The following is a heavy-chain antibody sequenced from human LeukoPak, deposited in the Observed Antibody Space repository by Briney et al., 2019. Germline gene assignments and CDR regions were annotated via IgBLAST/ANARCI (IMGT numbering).Heavy chain of an antibody. CDR2: MSGSGGST. CDR3: AKERDYYGSGRGLYFDY. CDR1: GFTFSSYA. Sequence: GGSLRLSCAASGFTFSSYAMSWVRQAPGKGLEWVSAMSGSGGSTYYADSVKGRFTISRDNSKNTLYLQMNSLRAEDTAVYYCAKERDYYGSGRGLYFDYWGQGTLVTVSP. D-gene: IGHD3-10*01. V-gene: IGHV3-23*01. J-gene: IGHJ4*02.